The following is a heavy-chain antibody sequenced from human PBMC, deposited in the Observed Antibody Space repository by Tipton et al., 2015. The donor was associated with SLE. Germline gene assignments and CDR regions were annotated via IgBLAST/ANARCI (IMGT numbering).Heavy chain of an antibody. V-gene: IGHV4-34*01. J-gene: IGHJ4*02. Sequence: GSLRLSCAVYGGSFSGYYWNWIRQPPGKGLEWIGEINHSGSTNYNPSLKSRVTISVDTSKNQFSLKLSSVTAADTAVYYCASPGYSSDWGQGTLVTVSS. CDR3: ASPGYSSD. D-gene: IGHD6-25*01. CDR2: INHSGST. CDR1: GGSFSGYY.